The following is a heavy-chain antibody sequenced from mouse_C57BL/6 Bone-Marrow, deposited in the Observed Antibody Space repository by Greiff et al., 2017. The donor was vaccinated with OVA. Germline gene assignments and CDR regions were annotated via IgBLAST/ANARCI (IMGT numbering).Heavy chain of an antibody. J-gene: IGHJ4*01. Sequence: EVKVVESGGGLVQPGGSLSLSCAASGFTFTDYYMSWVRQPPGKALEWLGFIRNKANGYTTEYSASVKGRFTISRDNSQSILYLQMNALRAEDSATYYCARGVTTVVAPHYYAMDYWGQGTSVTVSS. D-gene: IGHD1-1*01. CDR3: ARGVTTVVAPHYYAMDY. CDR1: GFTFTDYY. CDR2: IRNKANGYTT. V-gene: IGHV7-3*01.